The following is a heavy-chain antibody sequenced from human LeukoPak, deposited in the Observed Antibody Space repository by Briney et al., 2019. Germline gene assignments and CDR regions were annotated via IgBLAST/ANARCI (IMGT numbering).Heavy chain of an antibody. V-gene: IGHV4-31*03. CDR3: SRGLDSRKLGY. CDR2: INPSGAL. J-gene: IGHJ4*02. Sequence: PAQTLSLTCTVSGASFSSGDQYWNWIRQRPGEGLRWIGRINPSGALYNNPSLESRVTISVATSKNQFSLNLNSVTAGDTAVYFCSRGLDSRKLGYWGQGTLVTVSS. D-gene: IGHD3-22*01. CDR1: GASFSSGDQY.